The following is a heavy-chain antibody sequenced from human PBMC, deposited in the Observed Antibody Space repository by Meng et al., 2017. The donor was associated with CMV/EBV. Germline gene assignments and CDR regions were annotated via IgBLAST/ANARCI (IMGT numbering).Heavy chain of an antibody. CDR2: IYYSGRT. CDR1: GGSISSTIYY. J-gene: IGHJ4*02. D-gene: IGHD5-18*01. V-gene: IGHV4-39*07. CDR3: ARELGYSSPFGY. Sequence: CTCSGGSISSTIYYWGWIRQPPGTGLEWIGSIYYSGRTYYNPSLKSRVTISVDTSKNQFSLKLSSVTAADTAVYYCARELGYSSPFGYWGQGTLVTVSS.